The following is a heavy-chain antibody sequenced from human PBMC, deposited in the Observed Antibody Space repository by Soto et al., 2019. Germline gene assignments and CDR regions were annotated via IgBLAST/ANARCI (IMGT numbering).Heavy chain of an antibody. V-gene: IGHV1-3*01. CDR3: ARDIVVVPAAPRNAFDI. Sequence: QVQLVQSGAEVKKPGASVKVSCKASGYTFTSYAMHWVRQAPGQRLEWMGWINAGNGNTKYSQKFQGRVTITRDTSASTAYMELSSLRSEDTAVYYCARDIVVVPAAPRNAFDIWGQGTMVTVSS. CDR2: INAGNGNT. CDR1: GYTFTSYA. D-gene: IGHD2-2*01. J-gene: IGHJ3*02.